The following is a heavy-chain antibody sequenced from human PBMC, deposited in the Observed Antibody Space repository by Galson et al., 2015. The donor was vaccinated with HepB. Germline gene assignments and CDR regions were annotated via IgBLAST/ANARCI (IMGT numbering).Heavy chain of an antibody. CDR1: GFSFSNYW. V-gene: IGHV3-7*03. D-gene: IGHD3-10*01. CDR2: IKHDTSEP. J-gene: IGHJ6*02. CDR3: ARAAARRLRGFGEMYHYYNGMDV. Sequence: SLILACAASGFSFSNYWMTWVHQVPGKGVEWVANIKHDTSEPSTSRSMKGRSTLSRDNAQNSLYLQMNSLRGEDTAIYYCARAAARRLRGFGEMYHYYNGMDVWGQGTTVIVSS.